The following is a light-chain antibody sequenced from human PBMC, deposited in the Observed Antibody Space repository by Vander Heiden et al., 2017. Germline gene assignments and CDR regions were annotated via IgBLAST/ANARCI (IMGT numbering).Light chain of an antibody. Sequence: SYVLTQPPSVSVAPGQTARLTCGGNNIGSESVHWYQQKPGQAPVLVVYDDSDRPSGIPERFSGANSGNTATLTISRVEAGDESDYYCQVWHSGTDHLVFGGGTKLTVL. CDR2: DDS. CDR3: QVWHSGTDHLV. V-gene: IGLV3-21*02. J-gene: IGLJ2*01. CDR1: NIGSES.